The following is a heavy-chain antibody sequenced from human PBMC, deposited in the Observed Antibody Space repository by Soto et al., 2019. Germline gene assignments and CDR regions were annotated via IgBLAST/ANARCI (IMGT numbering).Heavy chain of an antibody. Sequence: GGSLRLSCAASGFTFSSYSMNWVRQAPGKGLEWVSSISSSSSYIYYADSVKGRFTISRDNAKNSLYLQMNSLRAEDTAVYYCAALEPYYYGMDVWGQGTTVTVSS. CDR1: GFTFSSYS. V-gene: IGHV3-21*01. CDR3: AALEPYYYGMDV. J-gene: IGHJ6*02. CDR2: ISSSSSYI.